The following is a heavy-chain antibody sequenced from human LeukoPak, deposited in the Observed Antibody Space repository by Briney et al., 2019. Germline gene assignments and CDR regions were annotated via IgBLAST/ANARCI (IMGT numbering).Heavy chain of an antibody. CDR2: IRYDGSNK. J-gene: IGHJ4*02. Sequence: PGGSLRLSCAASGFTFSSYGMHWVRQAPGKGLEWVAFIRYDGSNKYYADSVKGRFTISRDNAKNSLYLQMNSLRAEDTAVYYCARGGYSYGYGLDYWGQGTLVTVSS. CDR1: GFTFSSYG. CDR3: ARGGYSYGYGLDY. V-gene: IGHV3-30*02. D-gene: IGHD5-18*01.